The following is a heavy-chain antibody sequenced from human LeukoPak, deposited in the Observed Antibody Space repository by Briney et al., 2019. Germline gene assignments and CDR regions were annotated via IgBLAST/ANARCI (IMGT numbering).Heavy chain of an antibody. CDR1: GFTFSNAW. V-gene: IGHV3-23*01. CDR3: AKFFRRVATLWEDYDC. CDR2: ISGSGGHT. J-gene: IGHJ4*02. D-gene: IGHD5-12*01. Sequence: GGSLRLSCAASGFTFSNAWMSWVRQAPGKWLEWVSTISGSGGHTYHADSVKGRFTISRDNSRDTLYLQMNSLRAEDTAVYYCAKFFRRVATLWEDYDCWGQGALVTVSS.